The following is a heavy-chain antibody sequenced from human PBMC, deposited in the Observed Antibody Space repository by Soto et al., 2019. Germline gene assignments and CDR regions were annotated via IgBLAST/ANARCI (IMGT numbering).Heavy chain of an antibody. CDR3: AGTTYCSGGSCYSAFDI. J-gene: IGHJ3*02. CDR2: ISAYNGNT. CDR1: GYTFTSYG. D-gene: IGHD2-15*01. V-gene: IGHV1-18*01. Sequence: ASVKVSCKASGYTFTSYGISWVRQAPGQGLEWMGWISAYNGNTNYAQKLQGRVTMTTDTSTSTAYMELRSLRSDDTAVYYCAGTTYCSGGSCYSAFDIWGQGTMVTVSS.